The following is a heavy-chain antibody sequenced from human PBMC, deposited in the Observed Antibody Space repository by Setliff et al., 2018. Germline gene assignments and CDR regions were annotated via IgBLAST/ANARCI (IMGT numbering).Heavy chain of an antibody. V-gene: IGHV3-74*01. CDR1: GLTFSSYW. D-gene: IGHD2-21*01. J-gene: IGHJ4*02. CDR3: VRDSPYCVNGVCRGY. CDR2: INSDGSST. Sequence: GGSLRLSCAASGLTFSSYWMHWVRQVPGKGLVWVSRINSDGSSTSYADSVKGRFTISRDNAKNSLYLQMNNLRAEDTAVYYCVRDSPYCVNGVCRGYWGQGTQVTVSS.